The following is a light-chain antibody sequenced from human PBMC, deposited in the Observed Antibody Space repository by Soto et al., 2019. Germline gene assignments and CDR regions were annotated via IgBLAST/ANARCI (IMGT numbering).Light chain of an antibody. CDR1: SSNIGGNS. Sequence: QSLVTHQPSVSAAPGQKVTISCSGSSSNIGGNSVSWYQQLPGTAPKLLIYDDNKRPSGIPDRFSGSKSGTSATLGITGFQTGDEADYYCGSWDSSLSAYVFGTGTKVTVL. CDR3: GSWDSSLSAYV. CDR2: DDN. J-gene: IGLJ1*01. V-gene: IGLV1-51*01.